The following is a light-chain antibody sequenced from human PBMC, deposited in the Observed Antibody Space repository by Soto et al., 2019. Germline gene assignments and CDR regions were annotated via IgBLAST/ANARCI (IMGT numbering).Light chain of an antibody. CDR1: TSDVGRYNY. Sequence: QSALTQPASVSGSPGQSITISCTGTTSDVGRYNYFSWYQQHPGKAPKLIIYDVSNRPSGVSNRFSGSKSGNTAPLTISGLQAEDEADYYGNSYTSTSTDVFGTGTKLTVL. CDR2: DVS. J-gene: IGLJ1*01. CDR3: NSYTSTSTDV. V-gene: IGLV2-14*01.